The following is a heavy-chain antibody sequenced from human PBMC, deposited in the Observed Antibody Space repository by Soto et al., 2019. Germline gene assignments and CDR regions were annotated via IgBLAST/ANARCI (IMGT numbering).Heavy chain of an antibody. J-gene: IGHJ4*02. Sequence: ETLSLTCTVSGGSISSYYWSWIRQPPGKGLEWIGYIYYSGSTNYNPSLKSRVTISVDTSKNQFSLKLSSVTAADTAVYYCARDGRPVGSSGWYGYFDYWGQGTLVTVSS. CDR1: GGSISSYY. V-gene: IGHV4-59*01. CDR3: ARDGRPVGSSGWYGYFDY. CDR2: IYYSGST. D-gene: IGHD6-19*01.